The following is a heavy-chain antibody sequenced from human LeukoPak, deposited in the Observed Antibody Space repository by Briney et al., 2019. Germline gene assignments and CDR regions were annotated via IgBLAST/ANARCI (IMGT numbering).Heavy chain of an antibody. CDR2: ISAYNGNT. D-gene: IGHD3-9*01. CDR1: GYTFTSYG. CDR3: ARRSYDILTGYYNFDY. J-gene: IGHJ4*02. Sequence: GASVKVSCKASGYTFTSYGISWVRQAPGQGLEWMGWISAYNGNTNYAQKLQGRVTMTTDTSTSTAYMELRSLRSDDTAVYYCARRSYDILTGYYNFDYWGQGILVTVSS. V-gene: IGHV1-18*04.